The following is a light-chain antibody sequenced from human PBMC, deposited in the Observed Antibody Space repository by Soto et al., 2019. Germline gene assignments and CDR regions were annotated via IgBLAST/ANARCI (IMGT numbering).Light chain of an antibody. J-gene: IGKJ1*01. CDR1: QSMGSW. CDR2: DVS. V-gene: IGKV1-5*01. CDR3: QQYNSHSWT. Sequence: DIPMTQSPSTLSASVGDRVTITCRASQSMGSWLAWYQQRPGKAPKLLMYDVSTLKGGVPSRFSGSGSGTVFTLTINNLQPEDFATSYCQQYNSHSWTFGQGSRVEIK.